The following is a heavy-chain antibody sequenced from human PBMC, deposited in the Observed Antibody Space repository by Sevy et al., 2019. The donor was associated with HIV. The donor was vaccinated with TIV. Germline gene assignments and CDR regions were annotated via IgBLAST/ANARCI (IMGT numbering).Heavy chain of an antibody. J-gene: IGHJ3*01. CDR2: LSGSGGSI. V-gene: IGHV3-23*01. Sequence: GGSLRLSCAASGFTSSNYAMSWVRQAPGKGLEWVSGLSGSGGSIYYADSVKGRFTISRDNSRNTLYLQMNSLSAEDTAVYYCAKDRIWELGDSFDVWGQGTMVTVSS. CDR1: GFTSSNYA. D-gene: IGHD1-26*01. CDR3: AKDRIWELGDSFDV.